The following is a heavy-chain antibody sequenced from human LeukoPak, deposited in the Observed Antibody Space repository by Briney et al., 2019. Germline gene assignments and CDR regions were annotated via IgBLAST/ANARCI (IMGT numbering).Heavy chain of an antibody. J-gene: IGHJ6*01. CDR1: GFTFNNYW. CDR2: IKQGGSEK. CDR3: GRGMDV. Sequence: GGSLRLSCAASGFTFNNYWMSWVRQAPGKGLEWVANIKQGGSEKYYVDSVKGRFTNSRDNAKNFLYLHTNSLKVEDTAVYYCGRGMDVWGQGTTVTVSS. V-gene: IGHV3-7*04.